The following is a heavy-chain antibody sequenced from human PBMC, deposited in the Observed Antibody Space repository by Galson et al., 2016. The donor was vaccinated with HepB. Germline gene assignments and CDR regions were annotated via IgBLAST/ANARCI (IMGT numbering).Heavy chain of an antibody. CDR1: GFTFNNYG. CDR3: ARRGGVGSDNYLYFDY. V-gene: IGHV3-21*01. D-gene: IGHD2-8*02. Sequence: SLRLSCAASGFTFNNYGINWVRQAPGKGLEWVSSISSSSTYIYYADAVKGRFTISRDNAKNSLYLIMNSLRAEDTAVYYCARRGGVGSDNYLYFDYWGQGTLVTVSS. CDR2: ISSSSTYI. J-gene: IGHJ4*02.